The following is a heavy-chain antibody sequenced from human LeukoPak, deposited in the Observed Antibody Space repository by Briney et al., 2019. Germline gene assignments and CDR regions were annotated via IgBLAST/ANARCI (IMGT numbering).Heavy chain of an antibody. J-gene: IGHJ1*01. CDR1: GFTFSNYA. CDR3: AREPSGNFGQLVSSAEYFQH. V-gene: IGHV3-30-3*01. CDR2: ISFDGDNE. Sequence: GGSLRLSCATSGFTFSNYAIHWVRQAPGKGLEWVADISFDGDNEYYADSVRGRFMISRDNSKNIVYLQMNSLTIEDTAVYYCAREPSGNFGQLVSSAEYFQHWGQGTRVTVSS. D-gene: IGHD5/OR15-5a*01.